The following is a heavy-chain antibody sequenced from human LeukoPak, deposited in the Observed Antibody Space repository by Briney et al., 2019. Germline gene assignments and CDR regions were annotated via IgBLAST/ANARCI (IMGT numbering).Heavy chain of an antibody. V-gene: IGHV3-23*01. Sequence: GGSLRLSCTASGFTLSAYAMMWVRQAPGKGPEWVSAIRGGGTSEFYADSVKGRFRISRDNSKDTLFLQMNSLRAEDTAVYYCARDPNGDYIGAFDMWGPGTMVTVSS. CDR2: IRGGGTSE. D-gene: IGHD4-17*01. CDR3: ARDPNGDYIGAFDM. CDR1: GFTLSAYA. J-gene: IGHJ3*02.